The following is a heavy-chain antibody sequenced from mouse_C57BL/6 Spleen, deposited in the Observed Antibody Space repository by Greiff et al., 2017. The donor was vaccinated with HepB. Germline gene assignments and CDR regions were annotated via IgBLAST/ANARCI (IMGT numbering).Heavy chain of an antibody. V-gene: IGHV1-55*01. CDR1: GYTFTSYW. Sequence: VQRVESGAELVKPGASVKMSCKASGYTFTSYWITWVKQRPGQGLEWIGDIYPGSGSTNYNEKFKSKATLTVDTSSSTAYMQLSSLTSEDSAVYYCARFFYSGFAYWGQGTLVTVSA. J-gene: IGHJ3*01. CDR3: ARFFYSGFAY. D-gene: IGHD2-1*01. CDR2: IYPGSGST.